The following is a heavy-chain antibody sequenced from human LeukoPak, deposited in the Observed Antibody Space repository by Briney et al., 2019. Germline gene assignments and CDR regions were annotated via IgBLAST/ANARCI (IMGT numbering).Heavy chain of an antibody. V-gene: IGHV4-59*02. J-gene: IGHJ4*02. CDR1: GGSVSDYY. CDR2: IYHTGST. Sequence: PSETLSLTCTISGGSVSDYYWSWIRQSPGKGLEWIGYIYHTGSTSYSPSLKSRVTISADTSQNQFSLKLSSVTAADTAVYYCARAPTYYYDSSGYYWEYYFDYWGQGTLVTVSS. D-gene: IGHD3-22*01. CDR3: ARAPTYYYDSSGYYWEYYFDY.